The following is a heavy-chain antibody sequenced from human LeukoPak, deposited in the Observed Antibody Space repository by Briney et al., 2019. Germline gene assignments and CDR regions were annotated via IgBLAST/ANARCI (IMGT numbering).Heavy chain of an antibody. CDR2: MNPNSGNT. V-gene: IGHV1-8*01. D-gene: IGHD3-10*01. J-gene: IGHJ5*02. Sequence: ASVKVSYKASGYTFTSYDINWVRQATGQGLEWMGWMNPNSGNTGYAQKFQGRVTMTRNTSISTAYMELSSLRSEDTAVYYCARGPRFGGSRKNWFDPWGQGTLVTVSS. CDR1: GYTFTSYD. CDR3: ARGPRFGGSRKNWFDP.